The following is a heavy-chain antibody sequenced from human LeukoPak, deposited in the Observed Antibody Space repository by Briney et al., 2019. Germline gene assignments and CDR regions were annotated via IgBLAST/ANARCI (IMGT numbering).Heavy chain of an antibody. CDR2: ISYDGSNK. CDR3: ARVELVVVTAWAAFDI. CDR1: GSTFSSYA. J-gene: IGHJ3*02. V-gene: IGHV3-30-3*01. D-gene: IGHD2-21*02. Sequence: GGSLRLSCAASGSTFSSYAMHWVRQAPGKGLEWVAVISYDGSNKYYADSVRGRFTISRDNSKNTLYLQMNSLRAEDTAVYYCARVELVVVTAWAAFDIWGQGTMVTVSS.